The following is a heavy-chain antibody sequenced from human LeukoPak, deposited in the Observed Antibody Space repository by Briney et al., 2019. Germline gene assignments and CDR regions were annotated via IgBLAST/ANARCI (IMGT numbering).Heavy chain of an antibody. V-gene: IGHV3-30*03. CDR1: GFTFSSYG. Sequence: PGRSLRLSCAASGFTFSSYGMHWVRQAPGKGLEWVAVISYDGSNKYYADSVKGRFTISRDNSKNTLYLQMNSLRAEGTAVYYCASYSSSWYGDDAFDIWGQGTMVTVSS. D-gene: IGHD6-13*01. CDR2: ISYDGSNK. J-gene: IGHJ3*02. CDR3: ASYSSSWYGDDAFDI.